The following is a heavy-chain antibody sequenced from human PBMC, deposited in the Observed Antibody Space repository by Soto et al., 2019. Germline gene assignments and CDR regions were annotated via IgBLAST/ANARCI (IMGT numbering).Heavy chain of an antibody. Sequence: EVQLLESGGGLVQPGGSLGLSCAASGFTFSTYAMSWVRQAPGKGLAWVSTISATDGGTYYADSVTGRFTISRDNSKNTLSLQMNRLRADDTAVYYCANGESSGWPAFDYCGQGTLVTVSS. CDR1: GFTFSTYA. CDR3: ANGESSGWPAFDY. V-gene: IGHV3-23*01. D-gene: IGHD6-19*01. J-gene: IGHJ4*02. CDR2: ISATDGGT.